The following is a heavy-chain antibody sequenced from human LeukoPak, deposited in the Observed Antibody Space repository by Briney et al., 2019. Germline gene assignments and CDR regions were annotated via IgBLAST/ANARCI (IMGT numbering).Heavy chain of an antibody. Sequence: GGSLRLSCAASGFTSSSYTTSWVRQAPGEGMEWVSTITTSDGNTYYADSVKGRFTVSRDNSKTTLFLQMNSLRAEDTAVYYCAKDGGLWVSAHWGDSWGRGTLVTVSS. V-gene: IGHV3-23*01. CDR3: AKDGGLWVSAHWGDS. D-gene: IGHD7-27*01. CDR2: ITTSDGNT. J-gene: IGHJ4*02. CDR1: GFTSSSYT.